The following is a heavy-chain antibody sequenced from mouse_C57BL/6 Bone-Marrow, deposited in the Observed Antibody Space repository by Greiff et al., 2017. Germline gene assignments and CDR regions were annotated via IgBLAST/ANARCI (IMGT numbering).Heavy chain of an antibody. V-gene: IGHV1-81*01. CDR3: TRDDGYPRYYYAMDY. CDR1: GYTFPSYG. Sequence: VQLLQSGAELARPGASVKLSCKASGYTFPSYGISWVQQRTGQGLEWIGEIYPSSGSTYYNEKFTGQVILTADKSSSTAYMELRSLTSEDSAVYYCTRDDGYPRYYYAMDYWGQGTTVTVSS. CDR2: IYPSSGST. D-gene: IGHD2-3*01. J-gene: IGHJ4*01.